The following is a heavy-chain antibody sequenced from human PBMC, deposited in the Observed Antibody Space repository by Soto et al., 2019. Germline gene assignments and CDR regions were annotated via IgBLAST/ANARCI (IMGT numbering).Heavy chain of an antibody. CDR3: FTEGMFCSSSGCYNGFNS. J-gene: IGHJ5*01. Sequence: GGSLRLSCAASGFNFNNAWMSWVRQTPARXLEWVGRSKRKGESRTTDYAAPVGGRFTVSRDDSKETLYLEMNNLKIEDTAVYFCFTEGMFCSSSGCYNGFNSWGQGTLVTVSS. V-gene: IGHV3-15*01. CDR1: GFNFNNAW. D-gene: IGHD2-2*01. CDR2: SKRKGESRTT.